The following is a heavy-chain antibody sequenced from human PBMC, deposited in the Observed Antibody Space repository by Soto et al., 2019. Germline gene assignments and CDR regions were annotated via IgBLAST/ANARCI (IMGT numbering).Heavy chain of an antibody. J-gene: IGHJ2*01. D-gene: IGHD4-4*01. CDR3: AHRRGLLSTGQGWYFDL. CDR1: GFSLSTSGVG. V-gene: IGHV2-5*02. CDR2: IYWDDDK. Sequence: QITLKESGPTLVKPTETLTLTCTVSGFSLSTSGVGVGWIRQPPGKALEWLALIYWDDDKRYSPSLKSRLTIRKDTSKHQVVLTMTNVDPVDTATYYCAHRRGLLSTGQGWYFDLWGRGTLVTVSS.